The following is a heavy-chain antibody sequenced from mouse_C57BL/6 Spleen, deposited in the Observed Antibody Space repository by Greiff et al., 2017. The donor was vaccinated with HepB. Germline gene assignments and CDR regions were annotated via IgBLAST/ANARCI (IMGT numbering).Heavy chain of an antibody. Sequence: EVQLQQSGPELVKPGASVKIPCKASGYTFTDYNMDWVKQSHGKSLEWIGDINPNNGGTSYNQKFKGKATLTVDKSSSTAYMELRSLTSEDTAVYYCARLEWGDYFDDWGQGTTLTVSS. CDR1: GYTFTDYN. CDR3: ARLEWGDYFDD. CDR2: INPNNGGT. V-gene: IGHV1-18*01. D-gene: IGHD1-3*01. J-gene: IGHJ2*01.